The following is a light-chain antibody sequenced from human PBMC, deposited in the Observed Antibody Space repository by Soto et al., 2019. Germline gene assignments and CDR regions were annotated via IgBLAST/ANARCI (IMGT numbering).Light chain of an antibody. CDR1: QSVSSSY. CDR2: GAS. J-gene: IGKJ1*01. Sequence: EIVLTQSPGTLSLSPGERVTLSCRASQSVSSSYFAWYQQRFGQAPRLLIYGASSRATGIPDRFSGSGSGTDFTLTISRLEPEDFAVYYCQQFGSSSWTFGQGPRVDIK. V-gene: IGKV3-20*01. CDR3: QQFGSSSWT.